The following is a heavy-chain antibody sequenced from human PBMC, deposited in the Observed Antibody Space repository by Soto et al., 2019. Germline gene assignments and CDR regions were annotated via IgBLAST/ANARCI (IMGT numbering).Heavy chain of an antibody. CDR2: IYTSGST. D-gene: IGHD2-15*01. CDR1: GGSISSYY. J-gene: IGHJ4*02. CDR3: ARESVVVVAAPNRYFDY. V-gene: IGHV4-4*07. Sequence: PSETLSLTCTVSGGSISSYYWSWIRQPAGKGLEWIGRIYTSGSTDYNPSLKSRVTMSVDTSKNQFSLKLSSVTAADTAVYYCARESVVVVAAPNRYFDYWGQGTLVTVSS.